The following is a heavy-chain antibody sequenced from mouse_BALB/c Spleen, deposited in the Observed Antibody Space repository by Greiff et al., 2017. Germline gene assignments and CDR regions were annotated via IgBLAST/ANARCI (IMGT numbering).Heavy chain of an antibody. CDR2: INPYNGDT. D-gene: IGHD1-1*01. CDR3: ARQDYGSSNYAMGY. Sequence: VQLKESGPELVKPGASVKISCKASGYSFTGYFMNWVMQSHGKSLEWIGRINPYNGDTFYNQKFKGKATLTVDKSSSTAHMELRSLASEDSAVYYCARQDYGSSNYAMGYWGQGTSVTVSS. CDR1: GYSFTGYF. V-gene: IGHV1-20*02. J-gene: IGHJ4*01.